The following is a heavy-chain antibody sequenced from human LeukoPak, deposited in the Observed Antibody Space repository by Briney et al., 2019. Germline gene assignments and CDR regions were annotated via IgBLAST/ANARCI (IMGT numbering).Heavy chain of an antibody. J-gene: IGHJ4*02. V-gene: IGHV3-30*14. CDR3: ARDANWGSTDY. CDR1: GFTFNTYA. CDR2: ISYDGSNK. Sequence: PGGSLRLSCAASGFTFNTYAMHWVRQAPGKGLEWVAVISYDGSNKFFADSVKGRFSISRDNSKNTLYLQMNSLRDDDTAVYYCARDANWGSTDYWGQGTLVIVSS. D-gene: IGHD7-27*01.